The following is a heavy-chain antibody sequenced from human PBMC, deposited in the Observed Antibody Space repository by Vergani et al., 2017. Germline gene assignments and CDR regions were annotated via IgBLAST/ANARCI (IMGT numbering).Heavy chain of an antibody. CDR1: GGTFSSYA. Sequence: QVQLVQSGAEVKKPGSSVKVSCKASGGTFSSYAISWVRQAPGQGLEWMGRIIPILGTANYAQKFQGRVTITRDTSASTAYMELSSLRSEDTAVYYCARVKQLARYYYYGMDVWGQGTTVTVSS. V-gene: IGHV1-69*09. CDR2: IIPILGTA. CDR3: ARVKQLARYYYYGMDV. J-gene: IGHJ6*02. D-gene: IGHD6-6*01.